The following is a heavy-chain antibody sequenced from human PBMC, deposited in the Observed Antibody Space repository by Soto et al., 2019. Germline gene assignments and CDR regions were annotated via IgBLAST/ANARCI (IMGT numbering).Heavy chain of an antibody. J-gene: IGHJ4*02. CDR3: ATWKGAHFDY. D-gene: IGHD1-1*01. CDR1: GFTFDYFA. V-gene: IGHV3-9*01. CDR2: ISWNSGSI. Sequence: GGSLRLSCVASGFTFDYFAMHWVRQAPGKGLGWVSGISWNSGSIGYADSVRGRFTISRDNAKNSLYLQMNSLRAEDTAIYFCATWKGAHFDYWGRGIPVTVSS.